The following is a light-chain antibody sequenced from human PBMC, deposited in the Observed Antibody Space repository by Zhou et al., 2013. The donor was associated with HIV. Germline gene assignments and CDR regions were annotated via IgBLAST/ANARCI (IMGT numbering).Light chain of an antibody. V-gene: IGKV3-20*01. CDR2: DAS. CDR1: QSVSSNY. J-gene: IGKJ1*01. Sequence: EIVLTQSPGTLSLSPGERGTLSCRASQSVSSNYLAWYQQKPGQAPRLLIYDASSRATGIPDRFSGSGSGTDFTLTISRLEPEDFAVYYCQQYGSSPWTFGQGTKVEIK. CDR3: QQYGSSPWT.